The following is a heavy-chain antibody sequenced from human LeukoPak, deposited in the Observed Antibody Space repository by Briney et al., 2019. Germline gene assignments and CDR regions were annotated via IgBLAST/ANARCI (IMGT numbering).Heavy chain of an antibody. V-gene: IGHV3-53*01. CDR1: GFTVSNTY. J-gene: IGHJ4*02. CDR2: IYSGGST. D-gene: IGHD6-13*01. Sequence: GGSLRLSCAASGFTVSNTYMSWVRQAPGKGLEWVSVIYSGGSTYYADSVKGRFTISRDNSKNTLYLQMNSLSAEDAAVYYCAKEDQQLAGNLDYWGQGTLVTVSS. CDR3: AKEDQQLAGNLDY.